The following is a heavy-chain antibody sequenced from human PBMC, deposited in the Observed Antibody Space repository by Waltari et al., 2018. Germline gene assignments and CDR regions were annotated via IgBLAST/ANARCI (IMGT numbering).Heavy chain of an antibody. CDR1: GFAFKSYA. D-gene: IGHD1-26*01. CDR3: AKGVGASQFLDY. Sequence: LESGGGLVQPGGSLRLSCVASGFAFKSYAMAGCRQAPGKGLDWVSTITAFGSGTYYADFVRGRFTISRDNSQSTLYLQVKSLTADDTAVYYCAKGVGASQFLDYWGQGTLVTVSS. V-gene: IGHV3-23*01. J-gene: IGHJ4*02. CDR2: ITAFGSGT.